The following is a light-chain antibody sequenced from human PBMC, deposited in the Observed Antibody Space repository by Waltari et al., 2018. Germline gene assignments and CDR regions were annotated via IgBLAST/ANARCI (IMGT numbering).Light chain of an antibody. CDR2: KIF. Sequence: EIVLTQTPLSSPVSLGQPASISCRSSQSLVHSDGNIYLNWLHQRPGQPPRLLIYKIFNRFSGVSDRFSGSGAGTDFTLKISRVEADDVGVYYCMQATHFPRTFGQGPGWKSN. CDR1: QSLVHSDGNIY. J-gene: IGKJ1*01. CDR3: MQATHFPRT. V-gene: IGKV2-24*01.